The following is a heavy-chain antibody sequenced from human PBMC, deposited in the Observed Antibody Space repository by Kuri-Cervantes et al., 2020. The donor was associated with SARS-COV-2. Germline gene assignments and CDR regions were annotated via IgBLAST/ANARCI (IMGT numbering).Heavy chain of an antibody. J-gene: IGHJ4*02. CDR3: AKGGLYYYDSSGYLDY. CDR2: IDSGSRTI. D-gene: IGHD3-22*01. V-gene: IGHV3-48*01. Sequence: GGSLRLSCAGSGFTFNSYSMNWVRQAPGKGLEWVAHIDSGSRTIYYADSVKGRFTISTDNAKNSVYLQMNSLRAEDTAVYYCAKGGLYYYDSSGYLDYWGQGTLVTVSS. CDR1: GFTFNSYS.